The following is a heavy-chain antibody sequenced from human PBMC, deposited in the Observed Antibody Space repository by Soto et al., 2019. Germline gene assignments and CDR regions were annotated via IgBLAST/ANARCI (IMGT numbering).Heavy chain of an antibody. Sequence: GGSLRLSCAASGFTFRSFTMNWVRQAPGKGLEWVSAISSNSAYIYYTDALRGRFTISRDNAKNSLHLQMNSLRAEDTAVYYCTRDASRDSSARGWFDPWGQGTRGTGSP. CDR1: GFTFRSFT. V-gene: IGHV3-21*01. CDR3: TRDASRDSSARGWFDP. CDR2: ISSNSAYI. D-gene: IGHD6-13*01. J-gene: IGHJ5*02.